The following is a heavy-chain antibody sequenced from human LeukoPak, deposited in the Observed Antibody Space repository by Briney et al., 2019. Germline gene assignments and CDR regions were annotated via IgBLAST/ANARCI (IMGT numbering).Heavy chain of an antibody. D-gene: IGHD6-19*01. Sequence: SETLSLTCTVSGYSISSGYYWGWIRQPPGKGLEWIGSIYHSGSTYYNPSLKSRVTISVDTSKNQFSLKLSSVTAADTAVYYCARVGTDIAVAAPADAFDIWGQGTMVTVSS. CDR3: ARVGTDIAVAAPADAFDI. J-gene: IGHJ3*02. V-gene: IGHV4-38-2*02. CDR2: IYHSGST. CDR1: GYSISSGYY.